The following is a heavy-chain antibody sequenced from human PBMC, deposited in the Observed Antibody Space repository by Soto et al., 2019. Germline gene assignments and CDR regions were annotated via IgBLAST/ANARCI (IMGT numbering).Heavy chain of an antibody. CDR2: IYHGGTT. V-gene: IGHV4-30-2*01. CDR3: ASRGYCTNGVCSYFDY. D-gene: IGHD2-8*01. CDR1: GGSISSGGYS. Sequence: QLQLQESGSGLVKPSQTLSLTCAVSGGSISSGGYSWSWIRQPPGKALEWIGYIYHGGTTYYNPFLKSRVTISVDRSKNQFSLKLSSVTAADTAVYYCASRGYCTNGVCSYFDYWGQGTLVTVSS. J-gene: IGHJ4*02.